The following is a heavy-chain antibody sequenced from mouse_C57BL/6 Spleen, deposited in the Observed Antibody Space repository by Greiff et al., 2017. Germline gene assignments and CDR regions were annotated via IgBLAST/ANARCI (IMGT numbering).Heavy chain of an antibody. V-gene: IGHV14-2*01. D-gene: IGHD2-1*01. CDR1: GFNIKDYY. J-gene: IGHJ4*01. Sequence: EVQLQQSGAELVKPGASVKLSCTASGFNIKDYYMHWVKQRTEQGLAWIGRIDPEDGETKYAPKFQGKATITADTSSNTAYLQLSSLTSEDTAVYYCASPGNYGDYAMDYWGQGTSVTVSS. CDR2: IDPEDGET. CDR3: ASPGNYGDYAMDY.